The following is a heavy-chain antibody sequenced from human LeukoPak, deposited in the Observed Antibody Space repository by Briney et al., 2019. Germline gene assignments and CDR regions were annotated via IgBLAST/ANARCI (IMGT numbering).Heavy chain of an antibody. CDR2: ISAGAGST. CDR3: AKDWYFDY. CDR1: GFSFSSYA. Sequence: PGGTLRLSCAVSGFSFSSYAMSWVRHGPGKGLEWVSSISAGAGSTYYTDSVKGRFTISRDNSKTTLYLQMNNLRAEDTAVYYCAKDWYFDYWGQGTLVTVSS. V-gene: IGHV3-23*01. J-gene: IGHJ4*02.